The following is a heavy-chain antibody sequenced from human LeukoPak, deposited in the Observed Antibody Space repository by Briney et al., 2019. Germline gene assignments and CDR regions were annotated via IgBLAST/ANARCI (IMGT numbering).Heavy chain of an antibody. J-gene: IGHJ4*02. CDR1: GFTFSTYW. CDR3: VKDLGRYRNNCFDY. D-gene: IGHD1-26*01. Sequence: GGSLRLSCAASGFTFSTYWVHWVRQAPGKGLVWVSRINPDGSRTDYADSVKGRFTISRDDSKNTLYLQMNSLRAEDTAVYYCVKDLGRYRNNCFDYWGQGTLVTVSS. V-gene: IGHV3-74*01. CDR2: INPDGSRT.